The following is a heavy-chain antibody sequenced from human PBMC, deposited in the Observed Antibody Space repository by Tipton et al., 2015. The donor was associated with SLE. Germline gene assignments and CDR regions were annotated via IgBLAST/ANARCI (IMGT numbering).Heavy chain of an antibody. CDR2: IYNSGTT. CDR1: DDSISSYY. J-gene: IGHJ6*03. Sequence: TLSLTCTVSDDSISSYYWSWIRQHPGKGLEWIGNIYNSGTTYYTPSLKSRLTISIDTSKNQFSLNLTSVTAADTAVYYCAREGADSSGWNYYFLSMDVWGKGTTVTVSS. D-gene: IGHD6-25*01. V-gene: IGHV4-31*03. CDR3: AREGADSSGWNYYFLSMDV.